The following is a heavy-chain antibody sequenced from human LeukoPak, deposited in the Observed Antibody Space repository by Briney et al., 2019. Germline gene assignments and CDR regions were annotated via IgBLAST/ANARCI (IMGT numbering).Heavy chain of an antibody. CDR3: ARDDCPSTSCSAGP. Sequence: ASVKVSCKASGYTFTGYYINWVRQAPGQGLEWMGWINPNSGGTVYAQKFQGRVTMTRDTSISTAYMELTGLRSDDTAVYYCARDDCPSTSCSAGPWGQGTLVTVSS. CDR1: GYTFTGYY. CDR2: INPNSGGT. J-gene: IGHJ5*02. V-gene: IGHV1-2*02. D-gene: IGHD2-2*01.